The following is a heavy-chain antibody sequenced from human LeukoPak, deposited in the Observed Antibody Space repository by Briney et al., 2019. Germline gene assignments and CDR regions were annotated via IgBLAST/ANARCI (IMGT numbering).Heavy chain of an antibody. CDR1: GVSISSYY. CDR3: ARTAYSSSWYYFDY. D-gene: IGHD6-13*01. V-gene: IGHV4-59*01. Sequence: SETLSLTCTVSGVSISSYYWSWIRQPPGKGLEWIGYIYYSGSTNYNPSLKSRVTISVDTSKNQFSLKLSSVTAADTAVYYCARTAYSSSWYYFDYWGQGTLVTVSS. J-gene: IGHJ4*02. CDR2: IYYSGST.